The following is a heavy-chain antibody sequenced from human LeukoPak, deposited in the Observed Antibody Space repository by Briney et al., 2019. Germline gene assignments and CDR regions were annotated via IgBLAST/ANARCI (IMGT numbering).Heavy chain of an antibody. D-gene: IGHD3/OR15-3a*01. J-gene: IGHJ4*02. V-gene: IGHV3-23*01. CDR1: GFSFSSYD. CDR2: TRGSGGST. CDR3: AKGDWLDY. Sequence: GGSLRLSCVASGFSFSSYDMSWVRQAPGKGLEWVSVTRGSGGSTYSVESVKGRFTISRDNSKNTLYLQMNSLRAEDTAVYYCAKGDWLDYWGQGTLVTVSS.